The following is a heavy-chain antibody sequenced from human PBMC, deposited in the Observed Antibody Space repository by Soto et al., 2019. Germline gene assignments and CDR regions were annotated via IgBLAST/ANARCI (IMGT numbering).Heavy chain of an antibody. Sequence: PGGSLRLSCAASGFTFSSYWMHWVRQAPGKGLVWVSRINSDGSSTNYADSVKGRFAISRDNAKNTLYVQMNSLRAEDTAVYYCARDWSGTYSFPDSWGQGTLVTVSS. CDR1: GFTFSSYW. V-gene: IGHV3-74*01. CDR3: ARDWSGTYSFPDS. CDR2: INSDGSST. D-gene: IGHD1-26*01. J-gene: IGHJ4*02.